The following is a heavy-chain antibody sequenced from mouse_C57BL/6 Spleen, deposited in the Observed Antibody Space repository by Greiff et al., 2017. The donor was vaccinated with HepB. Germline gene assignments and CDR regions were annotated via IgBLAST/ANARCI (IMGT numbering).Heavy chain of an antibody. CDR3: ARKGTYYGNYGWYFDV. J-gene: IGHJ1*03. V-gene: IGHV3-8*01. Sequence: EVKLVESGPGLAKPSQTLSLTCSVTGYSITSDYWNWIRKFPGNKLEYMGYISYSGSTYYNPSLKSRISITRDTSKNQYYLQLNSVTTEDTATYYCARKGTYYGNYGWYFDVWGTGTTVTVSS. D-gene: IGHD2-10*01. CDR1: GYSITSDY. CDR2: ISYSGST.